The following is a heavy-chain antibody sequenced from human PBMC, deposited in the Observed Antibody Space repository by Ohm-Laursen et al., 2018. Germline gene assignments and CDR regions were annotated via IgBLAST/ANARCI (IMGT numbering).Heavy chain of an antibody. J-gene: IGHJ4*02. CDR3: ARAGYYSYYFDY. CDR1: GGSISTYY. CDR2: VYYSGST. V-gene: IGHV4-59*07. Sequence: SDTLSLTCAVSGGSISTYYWSWIRQPPGKGLEWIGYVYYSGSTNYNPSLKSRVTISVNTSKNQLSLKLSSVTAADTAVYYCARAGYYSYYFDYWGQGTLVTVSS. D-gene: IGHD3-22*01.